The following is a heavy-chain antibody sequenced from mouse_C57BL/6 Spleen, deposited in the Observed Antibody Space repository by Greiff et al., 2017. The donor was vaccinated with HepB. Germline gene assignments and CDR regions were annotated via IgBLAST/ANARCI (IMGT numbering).Heavy chain of an antibody. V-gene: IGHV1-15*01. CDR3: TREGYYYGSSLLFAY. CDR2: IDPETGGT. CDR1: GYTFTDYE. Sequence: VQLVESGAELVRPGASVTLSCKASGYTFTDYEMHWVKQTPVHGLEWIGAIDPETGGTAYNQKFKGKAILTADKSSSTAYMELRSLTSEDSAVYYCTREGYYYGSSLLFAYWGQGTLVTVSA. D-gene: IGHD1-1*01. J-gene: IGHJ3*01.